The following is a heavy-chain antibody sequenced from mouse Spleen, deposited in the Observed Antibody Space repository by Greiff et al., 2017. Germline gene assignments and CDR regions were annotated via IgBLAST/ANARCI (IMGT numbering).Heavy chain of an antibody. V-gene: IGHV2-2*01. CDR1: GFSLTSYG. CDR3: ARPDDYLCYAMDY. Sequence: QVQLQQSGPGLVQPSQSLSITCTVSGFSLTSYGVHWVRQSPGKGLEWLGVIWSGGSTDYNAAFISRLSISKDNSKSQVFFKMNSLQADDTAIYYCARPDDYLCYAMDYWGQETSVTVSS. CDR2: IWSGGST. D-gene: IGHD2-4*01. J-gene: IGHJ4*01.